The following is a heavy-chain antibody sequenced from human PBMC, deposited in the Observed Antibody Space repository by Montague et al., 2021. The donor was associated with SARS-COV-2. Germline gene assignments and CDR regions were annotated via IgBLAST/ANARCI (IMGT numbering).Heavy chain of an antibody. CDR2: IYYSGST. Sequence: SETLSLTCTVSGGSISSSSYYWGWIRQPPGKGLEWIGSIYYSGSTYYSPSLKSRVTISVDTSKNQFSLKLSSVTAADTAVYYRARVGRQQLVRLSGMDVWGQGTTVTVSS. D-gene: IGHD6-13*01. J-gene: IGHJ6*02. CDR1: GGSISSSSYY. CDR3: ARVGRQQLVRLSGMDV. V-gene: IGHV4-39*07.